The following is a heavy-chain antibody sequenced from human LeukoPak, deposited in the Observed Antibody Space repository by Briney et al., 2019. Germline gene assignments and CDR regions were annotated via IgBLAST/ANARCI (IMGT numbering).Heavy chain of an antibody. D-gene: IGHD2-2*01. Sequence: SETLSLTCAVYGGSFSGYYWSWIRQPPGKGLEWIGEINHSGSTNYNPSLKSRVTISVDTSKNQFSLKLRSVTAADTAVYYCARAAITEGGQLLLGYYFDYWGQGTLVTVSS. CDR2: INHSGST. CDR3: ARAAITEGGQLLLGYYFDY. V-gene: IGHV4-34*01. J-gene: IGHJ4*02. CDR1: GGSFSGYY.